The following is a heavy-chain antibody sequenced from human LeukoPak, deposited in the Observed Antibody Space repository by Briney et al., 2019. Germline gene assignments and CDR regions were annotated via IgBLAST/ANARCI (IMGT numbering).Heavy chain of an antibody. Sequence: GGSLTLSCPASGFSFSSYAMHWVRQAPGKGRESVSAISTNGGLTYYANSVKGRFTISRDNSKNTLYLQMGRLRAEDMAVYYCASGCSGGSCYSDWGQGTLVTVSS. V-gene: IGHV3-64*01. CDR3: ASGCSGGSCYSD. CDR2: ISTNGGLT. D-gene: IGHD2-15*01. J-gene: IGHJ4*02. CDR1: GFSFSSYA.